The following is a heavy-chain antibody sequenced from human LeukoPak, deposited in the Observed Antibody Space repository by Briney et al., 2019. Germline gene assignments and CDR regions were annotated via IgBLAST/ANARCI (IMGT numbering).Heavy chain of an antibody. CDR3: ARVNSPYYYDSSGYYFAD. Sequence: GASVKVSCKASGGTFSSYAIIWVRQAPGQGLEWMGGIIPIFGTANYAQKFQGRVTITTDESTSTAYMELSSLRSEDTAVYYCARVNSPYYYDSSGYYFADWGQGTLVTVSS. D-gene: IGHD3-22*01. CDR2: IIPIFGTA. V-gene: IGHV1-69*05. CDR1: GGTFSSYA. J-gene: IGHJ4*02.